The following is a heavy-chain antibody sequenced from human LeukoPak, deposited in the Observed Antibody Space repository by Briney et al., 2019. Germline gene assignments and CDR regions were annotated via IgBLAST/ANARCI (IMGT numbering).Heavy chain of an antibody. CDR3: ARDRRLRFPYYYYGMDV. Sequence: GGSLRLSCAASGFTFSDYYMSWVRQAPGKGLEWVSYISGSGSTIDYADSVKGRFTISRDNAKKSLYLQMDSLRAEDTAVYYRARDRRLRFPYYYYGMDVSGQGTTVTVFS. CDR2: ISGSGSTI. CDR1: GFTFSDYY. J-gene: IGHJ6*02. D-gene: IGHD4-17*01. V-gene: IGHV3-11*01.